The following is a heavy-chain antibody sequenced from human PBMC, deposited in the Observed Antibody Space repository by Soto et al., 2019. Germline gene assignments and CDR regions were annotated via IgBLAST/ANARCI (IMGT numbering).Heavy chain of an antibody. Sequence: GGSLRLSCAASGFTFSTYWMHWVRQAPGKGLVWVSRINSDGSSTNYADSVKGRFTISRDNAMNTLFLQMNSLRAEDTALYYCARGYCSGGSCWDPSFDYWGQGTLVTVSS. J-gene: IGHJ4*02. CDR3: ARGYCSGGSCWDPSFDY. V-gene: IGHV3-74*01. CDR2: INSDGSST. CDR1: GFTFSTYW. D-gene: IGHD2-15*01.